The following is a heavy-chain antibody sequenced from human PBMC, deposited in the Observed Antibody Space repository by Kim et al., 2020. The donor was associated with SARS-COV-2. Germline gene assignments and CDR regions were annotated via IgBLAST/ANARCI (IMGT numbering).Heavy chain of an antibody. CDR3: AREPSTYFDY. J-gene: IGHJ4*02. Sequence: YYADSVKGRFTISRDDSRTTVYLQMNSVRAEDTAVYFCAREPSTYFDYWGQGTLVTVSS. V-gene: IGHV3-66*01.